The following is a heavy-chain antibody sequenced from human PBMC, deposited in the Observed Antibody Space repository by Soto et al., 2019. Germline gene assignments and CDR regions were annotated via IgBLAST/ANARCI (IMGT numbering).Heavy chain of an antibody. Sequence: QVQLQESGPGLVKPSETLSLTCTVSGGSISSYYWSWIRQPPGKGLEWIGYIYYSGSTNYNPSLKSRVTVSVDTSKNQFSLKLSSVTAADTAVYYWARAAQVHDGDYFDYWGQGTLVTVSS. CDR3: ARAAQVHDGDYFDY. V-gene: IGHV4-59*01. CDR1: GGSISSYY. D-gene: IGHD4-17*01. CDR2: IYYSGST. J-gene: IGHJ4*02.